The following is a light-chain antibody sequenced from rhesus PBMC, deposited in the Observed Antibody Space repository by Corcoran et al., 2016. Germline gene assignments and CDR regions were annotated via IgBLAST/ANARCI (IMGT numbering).Light chain of an antibody. CDR3: SSYASSSAFI. CDR1: SSDIGGYNR. V-gene: IGLV2-13*02. J-gene: IGLJ1*01. Sequence: QAALTQSPSVSGSPGQSVTISCTGTSSDIGGYNRVSWYQQHPGKAPKLMIYEVSKRPSGVSDRFSGSKSGNTASLTISGLQAEDEAVYYCSSYASSSAFIFGAGTRLTVL. CDR2: EVS.